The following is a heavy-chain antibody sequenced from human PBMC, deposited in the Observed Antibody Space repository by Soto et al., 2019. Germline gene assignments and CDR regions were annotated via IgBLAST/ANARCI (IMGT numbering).Heavy chain of an antibody. CDR2: MSPNSGYT. CDR3: ARGVDAGVDS. D-gene: IGHD1-1*01. V-gene: IGHV1-8*01. CDR1: GYTFTSYD. Sequence: QVQLVQSGAEVKEPGGSVRVSCKASGYTFTSYDINWMRQATGQGLEWMGWMSPNSGYTGYAQKFQGRGTMTRDTSVSTAYMELTNLRSDDTAMYYCARGVDAGVDSWGQGTLVAVSS. J-gene: IGHJ4*02.